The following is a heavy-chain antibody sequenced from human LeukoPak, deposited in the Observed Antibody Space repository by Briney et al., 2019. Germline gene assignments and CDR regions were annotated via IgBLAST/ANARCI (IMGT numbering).Heavy chain of an antibody. CDR2: IDSDGSST. V-gene: IGHV3-74*01. CDR3: ARHGEGGYPVDY. J-gene: IGHJ4*02. CDR1: GFTFSRYW. D-gene: IGHD3-10*01. Sequence: GGSLRLSCAASGFTFSRYWMHWVRQAPGKGLVWVSRIDSDGSSTTYADSVKGRFTISRDNAKNTLYLQINSLRAEDTAVYYCARHGEGGYPVDYWGQGTLVTVSS.